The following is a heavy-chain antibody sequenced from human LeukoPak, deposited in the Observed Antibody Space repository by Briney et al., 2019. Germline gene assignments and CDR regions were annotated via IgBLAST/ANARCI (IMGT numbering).Heavy chain of an antibody. D-gene: IGHD2-2*01. CDR1: GFTFSSYA. J-gene: IGHJ4*02. CDR2: ISGSGGST. CDR3: ASPKYCSSTSCYAFDN. V-gene: IGHV3-23*01. Sequence: GGSLRLSCAASGFTFSSYAMSWVRQAPGKGLEWVSAISGSGGSTYYADSVKGRFSISRDNSKNTLYLQMNSLRAEDTAVYYCASPKYCSSTSCYAFDNWGQGTLVTVSS.